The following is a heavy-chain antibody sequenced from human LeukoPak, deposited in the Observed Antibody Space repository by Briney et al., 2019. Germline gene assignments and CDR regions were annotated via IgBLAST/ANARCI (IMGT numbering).Heavy chain of an antibody. V-gene: IGHV4-39*01. D-gene: IGHD1-14*01. J-gene: IGHJ4*02. CDR1: GGSISSSSFY. CDR3: ARLNQGNRFDY. CDR2: IYYSGNT. Sequence: PSETLSLTCTVSGGSISSSSFYWGWIRRPPGKGLEWIGSIYYSGNTYYNPSLKSRVTISVDTSKNQFSLKLSSVTAADTAVYYCARLNQGNRFDYWGQGTLVTVSS.